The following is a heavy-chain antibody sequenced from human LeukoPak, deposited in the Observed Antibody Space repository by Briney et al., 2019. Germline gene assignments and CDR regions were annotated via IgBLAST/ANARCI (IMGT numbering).Heavy chain of an antibody. Sequence: GGSLRLSCAASGFTFSDYNMNWVRQSPEKGLEWVSSITSGTTYIYYADSVRGRFTLSRDNAKNSLYLQMNSLRAEDTAVYYCANSGGYYWYFDLWGRGTLVTVSS. CDR1: GFTFSDYN. D-gene: IGHD3-16*01. V-gene: IGHV3-21*04. J-gene: IGHJ2*01. CDR3: ANSGGYYWYFDL. CDR2: ITSGTTYI.